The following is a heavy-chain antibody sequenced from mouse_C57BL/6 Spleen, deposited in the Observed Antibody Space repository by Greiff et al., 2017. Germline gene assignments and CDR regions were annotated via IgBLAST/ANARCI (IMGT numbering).Heavy chain of an antibody. Sequence: QVQLQQPGAELVRPGSSVKLSCKASGYTFTSYWMAWVKQRPGQGLEWIGNIYPSDSETHYNQKFKDKATLTVDKSSSTAYMQLSSLTSEDSAVYYCAKLGRRAMDYWGQGTSVTVSS. CDR1: GYTFTSYW. J-gene: IGHJ4*01. V-gene: IGHV1-61*01. CDR2: IYPSDSET. CDR3: AKLGRRAMDY. D-gene: IGHD4-1*01.